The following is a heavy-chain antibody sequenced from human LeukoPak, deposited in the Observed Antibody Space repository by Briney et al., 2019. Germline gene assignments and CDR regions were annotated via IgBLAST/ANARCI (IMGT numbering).Heavy chain of an antibody. CDR2: IYPGDSDT. CDR1: GYSFTSYW. V-gene: IGHV5-51*01. J-gene: IGHJ5*02. D-gene: IGHD6-13*01. Sequence: GESLKISCKGSGYSFTSYWIGWVRQMPGKGLEWMEIIYPGDSDTRYSPSFQGQVTISADKSISTAYLQWSSLKASDTAMYYCARSIGSSWTYNWFDPWGQGTLVTVSS. CDR3: ARSIGSSWTYNWFDP.